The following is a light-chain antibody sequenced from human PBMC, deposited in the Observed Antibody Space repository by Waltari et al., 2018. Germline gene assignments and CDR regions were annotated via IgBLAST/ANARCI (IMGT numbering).Light chain of an antibody. CDR3: QQYGSSPRT. J-gene: IGKJ2*01. CDR2: GAS. V-gene: IGKV3-20*01. CDR1: QSVSSTY. Sequence: EIVLTQSPGTLSLSPGERATLSCRASQSVSSTYLAWYQQKPGQAPRLLIYGASSRATGIPDRFSGRGSGTDFTLIISRLEPEDFAVYYCQQYGSSPRTFGQGTKLEIK.